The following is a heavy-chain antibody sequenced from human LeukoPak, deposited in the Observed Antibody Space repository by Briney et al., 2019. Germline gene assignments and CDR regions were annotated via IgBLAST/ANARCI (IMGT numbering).Heavy chain of an antibody. Sequence: SETLSLTCTVSGGSISRYYWSWIRQPPGRGLEGIGDIYYGGSTNYNPCLKSRVTISVDTSKTQFSLKLRSVTAADTAVYYCARESRSGSSPSPFDPWGQGTLVTVSS. J-gene: IGHJ5*02. V-gene: IGHV4-59*01. D-gene: IGHD6-19*01. CDR1: GGSISRYY. CDR3: ARESRSGSSPSPFDP. CDR2: IYYGGST.